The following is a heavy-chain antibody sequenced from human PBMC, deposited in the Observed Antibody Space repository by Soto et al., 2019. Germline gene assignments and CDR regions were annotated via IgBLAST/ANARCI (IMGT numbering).Heavy chain of an antibody. V-gene: IGHV3-30-3*01. CDR2: ISYDGSNK. Sequence: QVQLVESGGGVVQPGRSLRLSCAASGFTFSSYAMHWVRQAPGKGLEWVAVISYDGSNKYYADSVKGRFTISRDNSKNTLYLQMNSLRAEDTAVYYCARGRYYDSSGYRFDYWGQGTLVTVSS. J-gene: IGHJ4*02. CDR3: ARGRYYDSSGYRFDY. D-gene: IGHD3-22*01. CDR1: GFTFSSYA.